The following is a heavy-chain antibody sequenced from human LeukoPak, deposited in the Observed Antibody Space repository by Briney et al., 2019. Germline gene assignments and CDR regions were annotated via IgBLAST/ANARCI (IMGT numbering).Heavy chain of an antibody. V-gene: IGHV3-74*01. Sequence: GGSLRLSCAASGFTFSSYWMHWVRQAPGKGLVWVSRINSDGSSTSYADSVKGRFTISRDNAKNTLYLQMNSLRAEDTAVYYCAKDASLWGAYFDYWGQGTLVTVSS. CDR3: AKDASLWGAYFDY. D-gene: IGHD3-16*01. CDR1: GFTFSSYW. J-gene: IGHJ4*02. CDR2: INSDGSST.